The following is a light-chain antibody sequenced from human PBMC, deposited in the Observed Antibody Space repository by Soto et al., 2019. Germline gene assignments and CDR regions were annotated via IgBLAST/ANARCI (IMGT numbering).Light chain of an antibody. CDR2: DAS. CDR3: QQFYDLPIT. Sequence: DIQMTQSPSALSSSVGDRFTITFQSSQDISDVLNWYQQQPGKAPKVRIYDASKLQTGVPSRFSGRGSGKDFTFTISSLQPDDSGTYYCQQFYDLPITFGQGTRLEI. J-gene: IGKJ5*01. CDR1: QDISDV. V-gene: IGKV1-33*01.